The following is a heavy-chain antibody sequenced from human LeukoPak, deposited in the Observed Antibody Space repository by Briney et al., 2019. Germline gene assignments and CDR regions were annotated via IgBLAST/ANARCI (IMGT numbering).Heavy chain of an antibody. Sequence: ASVKVSCKASGYTFTGYYMHWVRQAPGQGLEWMGWINPNSGGTSYAQKFQGRVTMTRDTSISTAYMELSRLRSDDTAVYYCARLRSIAVAGKVSSYYYGMDVWGQGTTVTVSS. CDR1: GYTFTGYY. V-gene: IGHV1-2*02. CDR3: ARLRSIAVAGKVSSYYYGMDV. D-gene: IGHD6-19*01. J-gene: IGHJ6*02. CDR2: INPNSGGT.